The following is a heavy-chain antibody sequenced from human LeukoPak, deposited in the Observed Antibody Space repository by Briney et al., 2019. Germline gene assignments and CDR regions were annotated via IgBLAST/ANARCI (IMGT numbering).Heavy chain of an antibody. V-gene: IGHV3-49*03. J-gene: IGHJ4*02. Sequence: PGGSLRLSCTASGFTFGDYAMSWFRQAPGKGLEWVGFIRSKAYGGTTEYAASVKGRFTISRDDSKSIAYLQMNSLKTEDTAAYYCTRDFGDCSGGSCYSIGYWGQGTLVTVSS. D-gene: IGHD2-15*01. CDR2: IRSKAYGGTT. CDR1: GFTFGDYA. CDR3: TRDFGDCSGGSCYSIGY.